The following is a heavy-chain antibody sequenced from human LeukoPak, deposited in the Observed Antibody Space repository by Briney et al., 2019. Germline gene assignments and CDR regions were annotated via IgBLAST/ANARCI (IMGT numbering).Heavy chain of an antibody. CDR3: ARAMRSGYDY. D-gene: IGHD5-12*01. CDR2: ISSSSDSI. Sequence: GGSLRLSCAASGFSVSNYGMNWVRQAPGKRLEWVSYISSSSDSICYADSVKGRFTISRDNAENSLYLQLNSLRDEDTAVYYCARAMRSGYDYWGQGTLVTVSS. V-gene: IGHV3-48*02. J-gene: IGHJ4*02. CDR1: GFSVSNYG.